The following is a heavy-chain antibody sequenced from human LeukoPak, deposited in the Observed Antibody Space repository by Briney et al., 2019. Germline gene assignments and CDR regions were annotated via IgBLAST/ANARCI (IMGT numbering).Heavy chain of an antibody. J-gene: IGHJ4*02. CDR1: GFTFSSYS. CDR2: ISSSSSYI. Sequence: GGSLRLSCAASGFTFSSYSMNWVRQAPGKGLEWVSSISSSSSYIYYADSVKGRFTISRDNAKNSLYLQMNSLRAEDTAVYYCARDDGSYPSGLDYWGQGTLVTVSS. V-gene: IGHV3-21*01. D-gene: IGHD1-26*01. CDR3: ARDDGSYPSGLDY.